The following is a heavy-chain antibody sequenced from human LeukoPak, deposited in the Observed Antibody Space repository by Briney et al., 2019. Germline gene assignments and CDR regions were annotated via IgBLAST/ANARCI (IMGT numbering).Heavy chain of an antibody. CDR3: ANRDGYNYYEDY. V-gene: IGHV3-23*01. J-gene: IGHJ4*02. CDR1: GFTFSSYA. D-gene: IGHD5-24*01. Sequence: PGGSLRLSCAASGFTFSSYAMSWVRQAPGKGLEWVSAISGSGGSTYYADSVKGRFTISRDNSKNTLYLQMNSLRAEDTAVYYCANRDGYNYYEDYWGQGTLVTVSS. CDR2: ISGSGGST.